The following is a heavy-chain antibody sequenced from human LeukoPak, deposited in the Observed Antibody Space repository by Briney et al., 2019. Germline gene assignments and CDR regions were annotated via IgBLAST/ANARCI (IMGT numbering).Heavy chain of an antibody. CDR2: ISGSGGST. Sequence: GGSLRLSCAASGFTFSSYAMHWVRQAPGKGLEWVSAISGSGGSTYYADSEKGRFTISRDNSKNTLYLQMNSLRAEDTAVYYCAREGEGDYYDSNDAFDIWGQGTMVTVSS. CDR1: GFTFSSYA. D-gene: IGHD3-22*01. V-gene: IGHV3-23*01. CDR3: AREGEGDYYDSNDAFDI. J-gene: IGHJ3*02.